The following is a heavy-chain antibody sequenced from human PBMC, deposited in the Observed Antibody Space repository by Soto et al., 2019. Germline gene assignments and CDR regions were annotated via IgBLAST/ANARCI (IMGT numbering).Heavy chain of an antibody. CDR1: GYSFTSYW. D-gene: IGHD6-19*01. V-gene: IGHV5-51*01. CDR3: ARRGIAVAGTVRYYFDY. CDR2: IYPGDSDT. Sequence: GESLKISCKGSGYSFTSYWIGWVRQMPGKGLEWMGIIYPGDSDTRYSPSFQGQVTISADKSISTAYLQWSSLKASDTAMYYCARRGIAVAGTVRYYFDYWGQGTLVTVSS. J-gene: IGHJ4*02.